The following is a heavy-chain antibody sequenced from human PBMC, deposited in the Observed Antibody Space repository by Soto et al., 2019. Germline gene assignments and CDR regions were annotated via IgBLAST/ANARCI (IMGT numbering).Heavy chain of an antibody. D-gene: IGHD5-12*01. J-gene: IGHJ5*02. V-gene: IGHV3-53*02. CDR2: IYRDGNA. Sequence: VQLVETGGGLIQPGGSLRLSCAASGLTVRNHYMSWFRQAPGKGLECVSTIYRDGNAYYADSVKGRFTISRDNSQSMLYLHMNSVKAEDTAVYSCARDGYSTYWFANWGQGTLVTVSS. CDR3: ARDGYSTYWFAN. CDR1: GLTVRNHY.